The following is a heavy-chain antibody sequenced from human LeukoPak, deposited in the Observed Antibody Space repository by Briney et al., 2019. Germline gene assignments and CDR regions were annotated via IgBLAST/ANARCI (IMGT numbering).Heavy chain of an antibody. CDR1: GGSISSGGYS. CDR2: IYHSGST. J-gene: IGHJ3*02. D-gene: IGHD6-13*01. CDR3: ARESSGYSSSWYGSAFDI. V-gene: IGHV4-30-2*01. Sequence: SQTLSLTCAVSGGSISSGGYSWSWIRQPPGKGLEWIGYIYHSGSTYYNPSLKSRVTKSVDRSKNQFSLKLSSVTAADTAVYYCARESSGYSSSWYGSAFDIWGQGTMVTVSS.